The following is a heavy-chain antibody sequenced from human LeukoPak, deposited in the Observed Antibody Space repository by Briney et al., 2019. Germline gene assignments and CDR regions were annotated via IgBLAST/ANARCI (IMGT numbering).Heavy chain of an antibody. CDR1: GGSISSYY. Sequence: SETLSLTCTVSGGSISSYYWSWIRQPAGKGLERIGRIYTSGSTNYNPSLKSRVTMSVDTSKNQFSLKLSSVTAADTAVYYCARDRGAAGTYNWFDPWGQGTLVTVSS. CDR2: IYTSGST. D-gene: IGHD6-13*01. J-gene: IGHJ5*02. CDR3: ARDRGAAGTYNWFDP. V-gene: IGHV4-4*07.